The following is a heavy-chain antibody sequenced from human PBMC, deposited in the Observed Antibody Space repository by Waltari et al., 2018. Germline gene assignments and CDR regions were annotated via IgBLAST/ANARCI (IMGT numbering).Heavy chain of an antibody. CDR3: ARARDYYDTGALY. CDR2: IRSSSSYI. J-gene: IGHJ4*02. V-gene: IGHV3-21*01. Sequence: EVQLVESGGGLVKPGGSLRLSCAASGFTFSSYSMNWVRQAPGKGLEWVSSIRSSSSYIYYADSVKGRFTISRDNAKNSLYLQMNSLRAEDTAVYYCARARDYYDTGALYWGQGTLVTVSS. CDR1: GFTFSSYS. D-gene: IGHD3-22*01.